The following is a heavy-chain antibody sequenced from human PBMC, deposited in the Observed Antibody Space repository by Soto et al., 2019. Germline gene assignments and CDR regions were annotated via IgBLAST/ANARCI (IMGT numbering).Heavy chain of an antibody. Sequence: ASAKISSKASSYTFTSYGITWVRQAPGQGLEWMGWISAYNGNTNYAQKLQGRVTMTTDTSTSTAYMELRSLRSDDTAVYYCARGYYYYYYMDVWGKGTTVTVSS. V-gene: IGHV1-18*01. J-gene: IGHJ6*03. CDR1: SYTFTSYG. CDR3: ARGYYYYYYMDV. CDR2: ISAYNGNT.